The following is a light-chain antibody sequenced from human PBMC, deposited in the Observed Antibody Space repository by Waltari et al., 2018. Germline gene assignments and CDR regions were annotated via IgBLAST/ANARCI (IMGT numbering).Light chain of an antibody. V-gene: IGKV4-1*01. Sequence: DIVMTQSPDFLAVSLGEGATINCESSQTVFKNSNKKHYLAWYQQKPGQPPKLLIYWASTRHSGVPDRFSGSGSGTEFTLTISSLQAEDVAFYYCQQYYTTPWTFGQGTKVEIK. CDR3: QQYYTTPWT. CDR2: WAS. J-gene: IGKJ1*01. CDR1: QTVFKNSNKKHY.